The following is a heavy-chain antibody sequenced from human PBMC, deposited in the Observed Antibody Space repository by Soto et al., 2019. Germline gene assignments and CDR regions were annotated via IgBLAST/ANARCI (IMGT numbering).Heavy chain of an antibody. J-gene: IGHJ5*02. CDR1: GGSISSGDYY. Sequence: QVQLQESGPGLVKPSQTLSLTCTVSGGSISSGDYYWSWIRQPPGKGLEWIGYIYYSGSTYYKPSLKSRVTISGDTSKNQFSLKLSSVTAADPAVYYCARAKGLLTVTTAWFDPWGQGTLVTVSS. V-gene: IGHV4-30-4*01. CDR3: ARAKGLLTVTTAWFDP. CDR2: IYYSGST. D-gene: IGHD4-17*01.